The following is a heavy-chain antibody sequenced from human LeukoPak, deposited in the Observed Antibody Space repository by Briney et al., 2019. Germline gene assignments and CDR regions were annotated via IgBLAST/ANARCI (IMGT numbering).Heavy chain of an antibody. J-gene: IGHJ4*02. CDR1: GFTISSRY. D-gene: IGHD1-1*01. CDR3: ATDLEAVNDWYFDS. V-gene: IGHV3-66*01. Sequence: PGGSLRISCAASGFTISSRYMSWVRQAPGKGLERVSIISSAGTTYYADSVKGRFTISRDNSKNTVYLQVNSLRDEDTAVYYCATDLEAVNDWYFDSLGQGTMVTVSS. CDR2: ISSAGTT.